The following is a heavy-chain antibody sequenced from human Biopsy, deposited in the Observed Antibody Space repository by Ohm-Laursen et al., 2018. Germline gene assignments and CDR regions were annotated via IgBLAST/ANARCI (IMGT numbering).Heavy chain of an antibody. CDR3: ARHGSQGYCTGGSCVGY. V-gene: IGHV4-39*01. J-gene: IGHJ4*02. D-gene: IGHD2-15*01. CDR2: IYYRGNT. CDR1: GGSISSNYYY. Sequence: SETLSPTCTVSGGSISSNYYYWGWIRQPPGKGLEWIGSIYYRGNTNYNPSLKSRVTISVDTSKNQFSLKLSSATAADTAVFYCARHGSQGYCTGGSCVGYWGQGALVTVSS.